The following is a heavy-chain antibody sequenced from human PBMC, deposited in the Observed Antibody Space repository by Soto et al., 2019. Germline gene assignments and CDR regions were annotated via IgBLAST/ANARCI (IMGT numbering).Heavy chain of an antibody. Sequence: QAQLVESGGGEVQPGRSLRLSCAASGFTFKSYVMHWVRQAPGKVLEWVAVISYDGSYQYYSDSVKGRFTISRDNSKNTLNLQMNSLRVEYSAMYYCAQDGRSGSVTRPEHCGQGTLVTVSS. V-gene: IGHV3-30*18. D-gene: IGHD1-26*01. CDR2: ISYDGSYQ. CDR3: AQDGRSGSVTRPEH. J-gene: IGHJ4*02. CDR1: GFTFKSYV.